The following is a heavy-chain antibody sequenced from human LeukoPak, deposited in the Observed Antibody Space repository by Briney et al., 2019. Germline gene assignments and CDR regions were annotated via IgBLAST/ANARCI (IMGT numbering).Heavy chain of an antibody. V-gene: IGHV3-53*01. Sequence: SGGSLRLSCAASGFSVSTTYINWVRQAPGKGLEWVSIIEGGGTTYYADSVKGRFSISRDYSKNTVYLQMNSLRDEDTALYYCVSNIALGSHYWGQGTLVTVSS. J-gene: IGHJ4*02. CDR1: GFSVSTTY. D-gene: IGHD2/OR15-2a*01. CDR2: IEGGGTT. CDR3: VSNIALGSHY.